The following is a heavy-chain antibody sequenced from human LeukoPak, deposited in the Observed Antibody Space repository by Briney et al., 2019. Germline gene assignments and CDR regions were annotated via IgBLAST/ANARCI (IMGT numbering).Heavy chain of an antibody. CDR1: GFTFSSYA. CDR3: AKALGSRSMIVVVIHGY. D-gene: IGHD3-22*01. Sequence: GGSLRLSCAASGFTFSSYAMSWVRQARGKGLEWVSAISGSGGSTYYADFVKGRFAISRDISKNTLYLQMTSLRAEDTAVYYCAKALGSRSMIVVVIHGYWGQGTLVTVSS. CDR2: ISGSGGST. J-gene: IGHJ4*02. V-gene: IGHV3-23*01.